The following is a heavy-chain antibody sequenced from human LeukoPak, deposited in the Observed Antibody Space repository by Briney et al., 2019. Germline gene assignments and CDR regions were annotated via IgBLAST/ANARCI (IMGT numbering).Heavy chain of an antibody. D-gene: IGHD2-15*01. CDR2: IYYSGST. V-gene: IGHV4-59*01. Sequence: SETLSLTCTVSGGSISSYYWSWIRQPPGKGLEWIGYIYYSGSTNYNPSLKSRVTISVDTSKNQFSLKLSSVTAADTAVYYCARDRCSGGSCYSDYWGQGTLVTVSS. CDR1: GGSISSYY. CDR3: ARDRCSGGSCYSDY. J-gene: IGHJ4*02.